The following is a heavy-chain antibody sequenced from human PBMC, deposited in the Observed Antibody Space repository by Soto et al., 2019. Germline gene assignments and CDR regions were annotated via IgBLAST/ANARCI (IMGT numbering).Heavy chain of an antibody. CDR3: AKGRGYCSSTSCCVGSDY. CDR1: GFTFSSYA. D-gene: IGHD2-2*01. J-gene: IGHJ4*02. CDR2: ISGSGGST. V-gene: IGHV3-23*01. Sequence: EVQLLESGGGLVQPGGSLRLSCAASGFTFSSYAMSWVRQAPGKGLEWVSAISGSGGSTYYADSVKGRFTISRDNSKNALYLQMNSLRDEDTAVYYCAKGRGYCSSTSCCVGSDYWGQGTLVTVSS.